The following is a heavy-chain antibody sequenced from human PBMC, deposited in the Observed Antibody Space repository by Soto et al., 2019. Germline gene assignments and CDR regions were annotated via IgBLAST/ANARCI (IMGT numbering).Heavy chain of an antibody. CDR3: ARDPGGTDFAEWTYYFDY. CDR2: ISYDGSNK. D-gene: IGHD3-3*01. CDR1: GFTFSSYA. J-gene: IGHJ4*02. Sequence: QVQLVESGGGVVQPGRSLRLSCAASGFTFSSYAMHWVRQAPGKGLEWVAVISYDGSNKYYADPVKGRFTISRDNSKNTLYLQTNSLRAEDTAVYYCARDPGGTDFAEWTYYFDYWGQGTLVTVSS. V-gene: IGHV3-30-3*01.